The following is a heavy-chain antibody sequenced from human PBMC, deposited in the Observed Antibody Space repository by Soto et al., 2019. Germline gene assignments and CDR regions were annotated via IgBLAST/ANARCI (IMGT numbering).Heavy chain of an antibody. CDR1: GYTFTSYA. J-gene: IGHJ6*02. CDR2: INAGNGNT. V-gene: IGHV1-3*01. D-gene: IGHD2-21*02. CDR3: ASAYCGGDCSNYYYGMDV. Sequence: ASVKVSCKASGYTFTSYAMHWVRQAPGQRLQWMGWINAGNGNTKYSQKFQGRVTITRDTSASTAYMELSSLRSEDTAVYYCASAYCGGDCSNYYYGMDVWGQGTTVTVSS.